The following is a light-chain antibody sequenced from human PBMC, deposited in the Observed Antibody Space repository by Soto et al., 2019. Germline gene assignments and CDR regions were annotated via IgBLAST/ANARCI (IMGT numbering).Light chain of an antibody. J-gene: IGKJ1*01. CDR3: QQYDTYTT. Sequence: DIQMTQSPSTLSASVGDRVTITCRASQYISSWLAWYQQKPGKAPKVLIYKASILESGVPSRFSGSGSGTEFTLTISSLQPDDFAIYYCQQYDTYTTFGQGTKVEIK. CDR1: QYISSW. CDR2: KAS. V-gene: IGKV1-5*03.